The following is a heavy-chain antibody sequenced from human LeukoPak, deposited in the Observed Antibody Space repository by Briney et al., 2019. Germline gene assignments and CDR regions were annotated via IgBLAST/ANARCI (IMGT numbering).Heavy chain of an antibody. CDR1: GFTFSIYD. V-gene: IGHV3-48*03. CDR2: ISTSGATM. CDR3: ARGSF. J-gene: IGHJ4*02. Sequence: GGSLRLSCVTSGFTFSIYDMNWVRQAPGKGLEWISYISTSGATMHYADSVGGRFTISGDNARNSLYLQMNSLRAEDTAVYYCARGSFWGQGTLVTVSS.